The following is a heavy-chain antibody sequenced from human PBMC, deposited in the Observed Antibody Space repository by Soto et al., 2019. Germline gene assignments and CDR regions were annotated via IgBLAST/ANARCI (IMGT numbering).Heavy chain of an antibody. Sequence: ESGGGLVQPGGSLRLSCAASGFTFSSYSMNWVRQAPGKGLEWVSYISSSSSTIYYADSVKGRFTISRDNAKISLYLQMNSLRAEDTAVYYCASDSVDCSGGSCYINWYFDLWGRGTLVTVSS. D-gene: IGHD2-15*01. V-gene: IGHV3-48*01. J-gene: IGHJ2*01. CDR1: GFTFSSYS. CDR3: ASDSVDCSGGSCYINWYFDL. CDR2: ISSSSSTI.